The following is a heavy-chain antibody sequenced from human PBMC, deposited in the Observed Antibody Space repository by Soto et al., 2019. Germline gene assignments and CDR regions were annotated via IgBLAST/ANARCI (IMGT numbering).Heavy chain of an antibody. CDR3: ARDPTFSLTFHYYGMDV. V-gene: IGHV1-46*01. Sequence: QVQLMQSGAEVKKPGASVKVSCKASGYTFTTYYIHWVRQAPGQGLEWMGIFNPSGGSATRGGRTSYARTFQGRVALTRDTSTSTVYMEVSSLTSEDTAVYYCARDPTFSLTFHYYGMDVWGQGTTVTVSS. J-gene: IGHJ6*02. CDR2: FNPSGGSATRGGRT. CDR1: GYTFTTYY.